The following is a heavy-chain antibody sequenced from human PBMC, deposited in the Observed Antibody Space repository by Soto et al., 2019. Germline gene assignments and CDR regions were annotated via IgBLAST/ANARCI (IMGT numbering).Heavy chain of an antibody. CDR3: ARNRFIAARSVFGY. CDR2: MNPNSGNT. D-gene: IGHD6-6*01. J-gene: IGHJ4*02. CDR1: GYTFTSYD. Sequence: ASVTVSCQASGYTFTSYDINWVRQATGQGLGWMGWMNPNSGNTGYAQKFQGRVTMTRNTSISTAYMELSSLRSEDTAVYYCARNRFIAARSVFGYWGQGTLVTVSS. V-gene: IGHV1-8*01.